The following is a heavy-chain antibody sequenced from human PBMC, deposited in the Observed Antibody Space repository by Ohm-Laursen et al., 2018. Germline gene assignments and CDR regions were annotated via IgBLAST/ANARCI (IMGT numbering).Heavy chain of an antibody. CDR2: IYSGGST. J-gene: IGHJ2*01. D-gene: IGHD3-22*01. CDR3: ARAASSGYFRDWYFDL. Sequence: SLRLSCAASGFTVSSNYMSWVRQAPGKGLEWVSVIYSGGSTYYADSVKSRFTISRDNSKNTLYLQMNSLRAEDTAVYYCARAASSGYFRDWYFDLWGRGTLVTVSS. V-gene: IGHV3-53*01. CDR1: GFTVSSNY.